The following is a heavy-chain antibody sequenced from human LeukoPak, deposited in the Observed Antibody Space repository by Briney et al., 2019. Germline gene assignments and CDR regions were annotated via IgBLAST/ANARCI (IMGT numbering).Heavy chain of an antibody. V-gene: IGHV3-7*01. Sequence: GGSLRLSCAASGFAFSNYWMTWVRLAPGKGLEWVANIKQDGSEKYYVDSVKGRFTISRDNAKNSLYLQMNSLRAEDTAVYYCARVASACYSDSHLHYWGQGTLVTVSS. CDR3: ARVASACYSDSHLHY. D-gene: IGHD3-22*01. CDR2: IKQDGSEK. CDR1: GFAFSNYW. J-gene: IGHJ4*02.